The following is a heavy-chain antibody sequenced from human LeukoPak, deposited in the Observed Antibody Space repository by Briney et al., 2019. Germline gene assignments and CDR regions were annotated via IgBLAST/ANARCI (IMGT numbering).Heavy chain of an antibody. V-gene: IGHV3-30*01. CDR1: GFTFSSYA. CDR2: ISYDGSNK. J-gene: IGHJ5*02. CDR3: ARGVAASLKYNWFDP. D-gene: IGHD6-13*01. Sequence: GSLRLSCAASGFTFSSYAMHWVRQAPGKGLEWVAVISYDGSNKYYADSVKGRFTISRDNSKNTLYLQMNSLRAEDTAVYYCARGVAASLKYNWFDPWGQGTLVTVSS.